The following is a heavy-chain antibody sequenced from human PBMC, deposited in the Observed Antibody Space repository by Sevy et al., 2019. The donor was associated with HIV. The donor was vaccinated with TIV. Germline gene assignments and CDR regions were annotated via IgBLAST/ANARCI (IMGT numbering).Heavy chain of an antibody. CDR2: IDSDGSYS. V-gene: IGHV3-74*03. D-gene: IGHD6-13*01. CDR3: ARQGDSSSWYGVRY. Sequence: GGSLRLSCAASGFTFSSYWMHWVRQAPGKGLVWVSRIDSDGSYSTYADSVKGRFTISRDNANNTLYLQMNSLRVEDTAVYYCARQGDSSSWYGVRYWGQGTLVTVSS. J-gene: IGHJ4*02. CDR1: GFTFSSYW.